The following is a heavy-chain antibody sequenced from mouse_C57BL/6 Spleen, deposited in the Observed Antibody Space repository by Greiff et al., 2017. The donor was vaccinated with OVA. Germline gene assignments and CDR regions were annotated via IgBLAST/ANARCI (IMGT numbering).Heavy chain of an antibody. CDR3: ARRPDYYGSSPHWYFDV. D-gene: IGHD1-1*01. CDR2: IDPSDSYT. V-gene: IGHV1-59*01. CDR1: GYTFTSYW. J-gene: IGHJ1*03. Sequence: QVQLKQPGAELVRPGTSVKLSCKASGYTFTSYWMHWVKQRPGQGLEWIGVIDPSDSYTNYNQKFKGKATLTVDTSSSTAYMQLSSLTSEDSAVYYCARRPDYYGSSPHWYFDVWGTGTTVTVSS.